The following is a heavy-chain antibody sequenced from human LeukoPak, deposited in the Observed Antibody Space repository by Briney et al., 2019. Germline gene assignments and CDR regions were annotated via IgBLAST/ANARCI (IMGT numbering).Heavy chain of an antibody. CDR3: ARQGSGYDPDNWFDP. Sequence: SETLSLTCTVSGGSISSYYWSWIRQPPGKGLEWIGYIYYSGSTNYNPSLKSRVTISVDTSKNQFSLKLSSVTAADTAVYYCARQGSGYDPDNWFDPWGQGTLVTVSS. V-gene: IGHV4-59*08. D-gene: IGHD5-12*01. CDR1: GGSISSYY. CDR2: IYYSGST. J-gene: IGHJ5*02.